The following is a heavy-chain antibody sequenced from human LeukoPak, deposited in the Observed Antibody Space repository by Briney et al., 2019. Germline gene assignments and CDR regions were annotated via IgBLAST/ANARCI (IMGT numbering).Heavy chain of an antibody. CDR3: ARIVGGSPDY. CDR2: THYRSKWYN. Sequence: PSQTLSLTCAISGDSVSSNSAAWHWIRQSPPSGLEWLGRTHYRSKWYNDYALSVKSRITINPDTSKNQFSLQLNSVTPEDTAIYYCARIVGGSPDYWGQGTLVTVSS. V-gene: IGHV6-1*01. CDR1: GDSVSSNSAA. D-gene: IGHD2-15*01. J-gene: IGHJ4*02.